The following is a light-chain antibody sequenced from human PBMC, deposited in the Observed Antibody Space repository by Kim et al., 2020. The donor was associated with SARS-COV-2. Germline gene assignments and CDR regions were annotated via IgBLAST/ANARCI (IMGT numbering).Light chain of an antibody. Sequence: ASVKLTCTLSSGHSSYAIAWHQQQPEKGPGYLMKLNSDGSHSKGDGIPDRFSGSSSGAERYLTISSLQSEDEADYYCQTWGTGTWVFGGGTQLTVL. CDR1: SGHSSYA. V-gene: IGLV4-69*01. J-gene: IGLJ3*02. CDR3: QTWGTGTWV. CDR2: LNSDGSH.